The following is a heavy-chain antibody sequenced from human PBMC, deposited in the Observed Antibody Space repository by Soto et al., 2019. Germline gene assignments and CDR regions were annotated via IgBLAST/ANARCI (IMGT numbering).Heavy chain of an antibody. CDR3: ARGYDFWSGYYSYYYYGMDV. CDR2: IYYSGST. J-gene: IGHJ6*02. Sequence: SVTLSLTCSVSGDSISSRSYYWGWIRHPPGKGLWCIGSIYYSGSTYYNPSLKSRVTISVDTSKNQFSLKLSSVTAADTAVYYCARGYDFWSGYYSYYYYGMDVWGQGTTVTVSS. D-gene: IGHD3-3*01. CDR1: GDSISSRSYY. V-gene: IGHV4-39*07.